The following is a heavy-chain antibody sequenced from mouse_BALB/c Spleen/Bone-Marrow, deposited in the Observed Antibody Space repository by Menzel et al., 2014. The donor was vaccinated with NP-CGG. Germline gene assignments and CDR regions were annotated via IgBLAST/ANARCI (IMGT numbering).Heavy chain of an antibody. V-gene: IGHV5-6-3*01. D-gene: IGHD2-4*01. CDR3: ARDNYYEYDGFAY. J-gene: IGHJ3*01. CDR2: INSNGGST. Sequence: EVQLVESGGGLVQPGGSLKISCAASGFTFSSYGMSWVRQTPDKRLDLVATINSNGGSTYYPDSVKGRFTISRDNAKNTLYPQMSSLKSEDTTMYYCARDNYYEYDGFAYWGQGTLVTVSA. CDR1: GFTFSSYG.